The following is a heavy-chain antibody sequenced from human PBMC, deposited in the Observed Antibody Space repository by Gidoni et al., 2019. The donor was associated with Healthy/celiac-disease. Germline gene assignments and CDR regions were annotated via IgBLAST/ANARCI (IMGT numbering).Heavy chain of an antibody. D-gene: IGHD3-10*01. J-gene: IGHJ4*02. Sequence: EVQLLESGGGLVQPGGSLSLSCSASGFTFSSYAMSWVRQAPGKGLEWVSAISGSGGSTYYADSVKGRFTISRDNSKNTLYLQMNSLRAEDTAVYYCAKDSFVWFGESSFDYWGQGTLVTVSS. CDR1: GFTFSSYA. V-gene: IGHV3-23*01. CDR3: AKDSFVWFGESSFDY. CDR2: ISGSGGST.